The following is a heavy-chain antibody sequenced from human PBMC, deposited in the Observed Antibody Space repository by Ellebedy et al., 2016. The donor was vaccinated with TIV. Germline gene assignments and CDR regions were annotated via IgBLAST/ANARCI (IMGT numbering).Heavy chain of an antibody. J-gene: IGHJ4*02. Sequence: MPSETLSLTCTVSGGSISSYYWSWIRQPPGKGLEWIGYISYSGSTNYNPSLKSRVTISVDKSKNQLSLKLSSVTAADTAVYYCARHSTMVRGIDYWGQGTLVTVSS. D-gene: IGHD3-10*01. V-gene: IGHV4-59*08. CDR1: GGSISSYY. CDR2: ISYSGST. CDR3: ARHSTMVRGIDY.